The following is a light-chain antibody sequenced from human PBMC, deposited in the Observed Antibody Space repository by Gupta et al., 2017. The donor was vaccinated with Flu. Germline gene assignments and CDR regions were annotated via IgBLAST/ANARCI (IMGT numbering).Light chain of an antibody. V-gene: IGLV2-14*01. CDR3: SSHTTSSTLV. Sequence: QSALTQPASVSGSPGQSITISCTGTSSDVGGYNYVSWYQQHPGKAPQLMIYEVSNRPSGVSNRFSGSKSGNTASLTISGLQAEDEADYYCSSHTTSSTLVFGGGTKLTVL. CDR1: SSDVGGYNY. J-gene: IGLJ3*02. CDR2: EVS.